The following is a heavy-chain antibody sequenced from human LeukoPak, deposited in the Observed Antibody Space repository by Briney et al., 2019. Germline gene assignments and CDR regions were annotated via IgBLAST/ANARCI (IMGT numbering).Heavy chain of an antibody. CDR3: AKDIS. J-gene: IGHJ4*02. V-gene: IGHV3-30-3*01. D-gene: IGHD1-14*01. CDR1: GFTFSSYA. CDR2: ISYDGSNK. Sequence: PGGSLRLSCAASGFTFSSYAMHWVRQAPGKGLEWVAVISYDGSNKYYADSVKGRFTISRDNAKNSLYLQMNSLRAEDTALYYCAKDISWGQGTLVTVSS.